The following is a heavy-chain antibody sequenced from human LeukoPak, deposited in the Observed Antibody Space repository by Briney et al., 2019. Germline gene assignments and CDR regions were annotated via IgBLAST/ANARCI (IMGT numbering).Heavy chain of an antibody. D-gene: IGHD2/OR15-2a*01. Sequence: GASVKVSCKASGYTFTSHYVHWVRQAPGQGLEWMGIIHPSGGNSRNTQNFQGRVTMTRDTSTSTVYFDLSSLRSEDTAVYYCARDCSSTTCQGPVLDFWGQGTLVTVS. J-gene: IGHJ4*02. CDR2: IHPSGGNS. CDR3: ARDCSSTTCQGPVLDF. V-gene: IGHV1-46*01. CDR1: GYTFTSHY.